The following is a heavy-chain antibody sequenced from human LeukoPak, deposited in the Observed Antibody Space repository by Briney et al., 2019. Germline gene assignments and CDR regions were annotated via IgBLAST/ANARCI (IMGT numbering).Heavy chain of an antibody. CDR3: ARVGYSYDNWFDP. Sequence: SETLSLTCTVSGGSISSGGYYWSWIRQHPGKGLEWIGYIYYSGSTYYNPSLKSRVTISVDTSKNQFSLKLSSVTAADTAVYYCARVGYSYDNWFDPCGQGTLVTVSS. J-gene: IGHJ5*02. CDR2: IYYSGST. D-gene: IGHD5-18*01. CDR1: GGSISSGGYY. V-gene: IGHV4-31*03.